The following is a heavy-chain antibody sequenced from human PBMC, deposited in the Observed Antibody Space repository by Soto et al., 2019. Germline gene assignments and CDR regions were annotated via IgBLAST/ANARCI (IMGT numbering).Heavy chain of an antibody. CDR3: AKELYYYGSGSHYYFAY. V-gene: IGHV4-59*11. J-gene: IGHJ4*02. CDR1: GGSISSHY. D-gene: IGHD3-10*01. CDR2: IHYSGTT. Sequence: QVQLQESGPGLVKPSETLSLTCIVSGGSISSHYWSWIRQPPGKRLEFMGYIHYSGTTNYNPSLKSRVTILVDTSTNQFSLKLTSLTAADTAVYYCAKELYYYGSGSHYYFAYWGQGTLVTVSS.